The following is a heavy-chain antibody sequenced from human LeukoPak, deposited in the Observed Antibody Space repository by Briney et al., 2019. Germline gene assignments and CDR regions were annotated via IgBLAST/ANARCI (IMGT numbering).Heavy chain of an antibody. J-gene: IGHJ4*02. CDR1: GFTFSSYG. V-gene: IGHV3-30*02. CDR2: IRYDGSNK. D-gene: IGHD3-10*01. CDR3: ALVRGAYYSGLDY. Sequence: GESLKISCAASGFTFSSYGMHWVRQAPGKGLEWVAFIRYDGSNKYYADSVKGRFTISRDNSKNTLYLQMNSLRAEDTAVYYCALVRGAYYSGLDYWGQGTLVTVSS.